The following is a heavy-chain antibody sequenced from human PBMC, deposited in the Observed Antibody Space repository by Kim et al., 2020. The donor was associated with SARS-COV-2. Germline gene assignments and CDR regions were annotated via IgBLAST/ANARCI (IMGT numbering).Heavy chain of an antibody. CDR3: ARDHYYGSGPSLIGMDV. J-gene: IGHJ6*02. CDR1: GDSVSSNSAA. CDR2: TYYRFKWYN. Sequence: QTLSLTCAISGDSVSSNSAAWNWIRQSPSRGLEWLGRTYYRFKWYNAYAVSVKSRLTINPDTSKNQFSLQLNSVTPEDTAVYYCARDHYYGSGPSLIGMDVWGQGTTVTVSS. D-gene: IGHD3-10*01. V-gene: IGHV6-1*01.